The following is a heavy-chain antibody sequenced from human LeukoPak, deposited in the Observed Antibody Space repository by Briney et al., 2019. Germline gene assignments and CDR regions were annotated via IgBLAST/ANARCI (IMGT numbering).Heavy chain of an antibody. CDR2: IYKSGNT. CDR1: GGSISSGGYS. Sequence: SETLSLTCAVSGGSISSGGYSWSWIRQPPGKGLEWIGYIYKSGNTYYNPSLKSRATISVDTSKNQFSLKLSSVTAADTAVYYCARVPTVTFFDYWGQGTLVTVSS. V-gene: IGHV4-30-4*07. CDR3: ARVPTVTFFDY. D-gene: IGHD4-17*01. J-gene: IGHJ4*02.